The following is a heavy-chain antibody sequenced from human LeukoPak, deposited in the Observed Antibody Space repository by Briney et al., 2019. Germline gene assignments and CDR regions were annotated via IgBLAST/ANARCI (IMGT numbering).Heavy chain of an antibody. CDR1: GFTFSSYA. CDR2: ISYDGSNK. CDR3: ANGAAAEH. D-gene: IGHD6-13*01. Sequence: GSLRLSCAASGFTFSSYAMHWVRQAPGKGLEWVAVISYDGSNKYYADSVKGRFTISRDNSKNTLYLQMNSLRAEDTAVYYCANGAAAEHWGQGTLVTVSS. J-gene: IGHJ1*01. V-gene: IGHV3-30*18.